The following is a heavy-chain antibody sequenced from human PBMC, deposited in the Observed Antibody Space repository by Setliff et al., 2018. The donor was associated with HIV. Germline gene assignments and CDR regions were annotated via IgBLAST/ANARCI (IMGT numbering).Heavy chain of an antibody. CDR1: GYTFSSYG. D-gene: IGHD4-17*01. Sequence: ASVKVSCKASGYTFSSYGISWVRQAPGQGLEWMGWISGFNGKINYAENFQGRVTLTTDSSASTAHMELWSLTSDDTAVYYCARDLGVEHDYADPAYMDVWGKGTTVTAP. CDR2: ISGFNGKI. CDR3: ARDLGVEHDYADPAYMDV. V-gene: IGHV1-18*01. J-gene: IGHJ6*03.